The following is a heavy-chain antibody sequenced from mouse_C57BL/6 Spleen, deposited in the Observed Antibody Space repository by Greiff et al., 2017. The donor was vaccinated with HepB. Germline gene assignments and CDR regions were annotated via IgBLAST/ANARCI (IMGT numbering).Heavy chain of an antibody. CDR1: GYTFTSYW. CDR3: ARGKEYGNYEGYFDV. D-gene: IGHD2-10*02. J-gene: IGHJ1*03. V-gene: IGHV1-72*01. CDR2: IDPNSGGT. Sequence: QVQLKQPGAELVKPGASVKLSCKASGYTFTSYWMHWVKQRPGRGLEWIGRIDPNSGGTKYNEKFKSKATLTVDKPSSTAYMQLSSLTSEDSAVYYCARGKEYGNYEGYFDVWGTGTTVTVSS.